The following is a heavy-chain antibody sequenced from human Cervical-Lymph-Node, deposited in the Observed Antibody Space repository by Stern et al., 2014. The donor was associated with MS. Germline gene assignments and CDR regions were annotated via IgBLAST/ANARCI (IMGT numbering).Heavy chain of an antibody. CDR3: ATIPPHIEAAAFEI. V-gene: IGHV4-31*03. CDR2: IHHSGTN. D-gene: IGHD5-12*01. Sequence: QLVQSGPGLVKPSQTLSLTCSVSGASISSGGYYWSWIRQHPGKGLEWVGYIHHSGTNFYNPSLKSRVIISVDSSKNQFSLNLSSVTAADTAVYYCATIPPHIEAAAFEIWGQGTMVTVSS. J-gene: IGHJ3*02. CDR1: GASISSGGYY.